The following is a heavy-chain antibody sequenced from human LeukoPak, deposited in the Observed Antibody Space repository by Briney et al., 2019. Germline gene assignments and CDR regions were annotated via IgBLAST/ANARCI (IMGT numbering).Heavy chain of an antibody. J-gene: IGHJ4*02. CDR3: TRAQRNLGDDFWSGYDY. D-gene: IGHD3-3*01. Sequence: SVKVSCKASGCTFSSYTISWVRQAPGQGLEWMGWIIPIRGIGYYAQKVQGRVTITADKSTSTVYMKLRSLRTEDSAVSYCTRAQRNLGDDFWSGYDYWGQGTLVTVSS. CDR1: GCTFSSYT. V-gene: IGHV1-69*02. CDR2: IIPIRGIG.